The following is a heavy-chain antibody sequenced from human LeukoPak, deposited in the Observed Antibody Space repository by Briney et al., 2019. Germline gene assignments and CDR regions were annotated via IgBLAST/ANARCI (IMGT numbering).Heavy chain of an antibody. J-gene: IGHJ4*02. Sequence: INTDGTYTSNADSVKGRFTISRDNSKTTLYLQMHSLRAEDTAVYYCAKSNYYDSSGYYFDYWGQGTLVTVSS. D-gene: IGHD3-22*01. CDR2: INTDGTYT. CDR3: AKSNYYDSSGYYFDY. V-gene: IGHV3-74*01.